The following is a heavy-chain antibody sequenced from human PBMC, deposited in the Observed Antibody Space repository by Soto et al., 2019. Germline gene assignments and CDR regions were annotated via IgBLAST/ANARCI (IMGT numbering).Heavy chain of an antibody. CDR2: IYHSGST. D-gene: IGHD4-17*01. V-gene: IGHV4-4*02. Sequence: QVQLQESGPGLVKPSGTLSLTCAVSGGSISSSNWWSWVRQPPGKGLEWIGEIYHSGSTTYNPSLKSRVTISVDKSKNQFSLKLSSVTAADTAVYYCARSRPNYGPTPYWYFDLWGRGTLVTVSS. CDR3: ARSRPNYGPTPYWYFDL. J-gene: IGHJ2*01. CDR1: GGSISSSNW.